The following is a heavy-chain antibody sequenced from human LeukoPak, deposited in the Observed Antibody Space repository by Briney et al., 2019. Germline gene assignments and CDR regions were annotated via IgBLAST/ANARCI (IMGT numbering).Heavy chain of an antibody. V-gene: IGHV1-18*01. D-gene: IGHD1-26*01. J-gene: IGHJ4*02. CDR2: ISAYNGYT. CDR3: AREAALYSGSYYLLDY. Sequence: GASVKVSCKASGYTFTSYGISWVRQAPGQGLEWMGWISAYNGYTNYAQKLQGRVTITTDTSTSTAYMELSSLRSEDTAVYYCAREAALYSGSYYLLDYWGQGTLVTVSS. CDR1: GYTFTSYG.